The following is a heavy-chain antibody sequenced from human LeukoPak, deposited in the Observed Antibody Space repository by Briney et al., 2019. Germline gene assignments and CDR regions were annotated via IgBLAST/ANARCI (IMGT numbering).Heavy chain of an antibody. Sequence: GGSLRLSCAASGFTFSSYSMNWVRQAPGKGLEWVSYISSSSSTIYYADSVKGRFTISRDNAKNSLYLQMSSLRAEDTAVYYCARDVHYDYVWGSYRYTDYFDYWGQGTLVTVSS. CDR2: ISSSSSTI. CDR3: ARDVHYDYVWGSYRYTDYFDY. J-gene: IGHJ4*02. D-gene: IGHD3-16*02. V-gene: IGHV3-48*01. CDR1: GFTFSSYS.